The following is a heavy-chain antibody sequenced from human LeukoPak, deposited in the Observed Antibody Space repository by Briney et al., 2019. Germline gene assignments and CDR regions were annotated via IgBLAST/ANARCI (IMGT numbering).Heavy chain of an antibody. CDR2: IKQDGSEK. CDR3: ARDGGTAGEFDY. CDR1: GFTFSTYW. D-gene: IGHD2-15*01. J-gene: IGHJ4*02. V-gene: IGHV3-7*05. Sequence: GGSLRLSCAASGFTFSTYWMTWVRQAPGEGLEWVANIKQDGSEKYYADSVKGRFSITRDNAKKSLYLQMNSLRADDTALYYCARDGGTAGEFDYWGQGTVVTVSS.